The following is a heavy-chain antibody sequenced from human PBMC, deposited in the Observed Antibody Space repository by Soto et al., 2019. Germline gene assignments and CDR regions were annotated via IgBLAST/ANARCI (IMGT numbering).Heavy chain of an antibody. CDR1: GFTFSSYW. Sequence: GGSLRLSCAASGFTFSSYWMSWVRQAPGKGLEWVANIKQDGSEKYYVDSVKGRVTISRDNAKNSLYFQMTSLRAEDTAVYYCARRSKGCVFDYWGQGTLVTVSS. J-gene: IGHJ4*02. CDR3: ARRSKGCVFDY. V-gene: IGHV3-7*03. CDR2: IKQDGSEK.